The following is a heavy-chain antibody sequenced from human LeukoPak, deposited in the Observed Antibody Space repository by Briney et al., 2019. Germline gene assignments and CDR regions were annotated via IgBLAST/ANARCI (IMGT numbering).Heavy chain of an antibody. D-gene: IGHD6-6*01. CDR3: ARDPFSSSIFRESYYMDV. J-gene: IGHJ6*03. CDR1: GYTFTDYY. V-gene: IGHV1-2*02. CDR2: INPNTGDT. Sequence: ASVKVSCKASGYTFTDYYMHWVRQAPGQGLQWMGWINPNTGDTHYAQRLQGRVTMTRDTSISTAYMELTRLKSDDTAIYHCARDPFSSSIFRESYYMDVWGKGTTVTVSS.